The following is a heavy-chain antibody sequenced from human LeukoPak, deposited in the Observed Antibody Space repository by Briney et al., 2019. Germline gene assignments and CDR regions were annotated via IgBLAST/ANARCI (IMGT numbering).Heavy chain of an antibody. CDR3: ARVSPYSSGWYGVFDY. CDR2: ISAYNGNT. Sequence: ASVKVSCKASGYTFTSYGISWVRQAPGQGLEWMGWISAYNGNTNYAQKLQGRVTMTTDTSTSTACMELRSLRSDDTAVYYCARVSPYSSGWYGVFDYWGQGTLVTVSS. V-gene: IGHV1-18*01. D-gene: IGHD6-19*01. CDR1: GYTFTSYG. J-gene: IGHJ4*02.